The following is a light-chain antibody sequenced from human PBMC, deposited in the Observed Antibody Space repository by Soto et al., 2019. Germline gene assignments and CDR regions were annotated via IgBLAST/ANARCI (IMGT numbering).Light chain of an antibody. J-gene: IGKJ1*01. CDR2: DAS. V-gene: IGKV3-15*01. CDR1: QSVNSD. Sequence: EIVMTQSPATLSVSPGERATLSCRASQSVNSDLAWYQQKPGQAPRLFIYDASTRATGFPARFSGSGSGTEFPLTISSLQTEDFAVYYCQQYNGWPRTFGQGTKLEIK. CDR3: QQYNGWPRT.